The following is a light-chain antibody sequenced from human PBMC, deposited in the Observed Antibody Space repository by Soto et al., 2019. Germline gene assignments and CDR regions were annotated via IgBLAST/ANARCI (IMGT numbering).Light chain of an antibody. CDR2: DVS. Sequence: QSALTQLRSVSGSPGQSVTISCTGTGSDVGGYDFVSWYQQHPGKAPKLMIYDVSKRPSGVPDRFSGSKSGSTASLTISGLQADDEADYFCCSFAGTYTVVFGGGTKLTVL. J-gene: IGLJ2*01. CDR3: CSFAGTYTVV. V-gene: IGLV2-11*01. CDR1: GSDVGGYDF.